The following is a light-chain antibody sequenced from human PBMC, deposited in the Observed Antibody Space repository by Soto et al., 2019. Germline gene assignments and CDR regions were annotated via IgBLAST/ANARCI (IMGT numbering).Light chain of an antibody. J-gene: IGLJ1*01. CDR3: SSYTSSSTYV. CDR1: SSDVGGYNY. V-gene: IGLV2-14*01. Sequence: QSVLTQPASVSGSPGQSITISCTGTSSDVGGYNYVSWYQQHPGKVPKVMIFEVSNRPSGVSNRFSGSKSGNTASLTISGLQAEDEADYYCSSYTSSSTYVFGTGTKLTVL. CDR2: EVS.